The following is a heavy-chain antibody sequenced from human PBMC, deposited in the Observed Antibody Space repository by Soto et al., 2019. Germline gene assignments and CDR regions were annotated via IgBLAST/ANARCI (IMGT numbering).Heavy chain of an antibody. Sequence: QVQLVESGGGVVQPGRSLRLSCAASGFTFSSYGMHWVRQAPGKGLEWVAVISYDGSNKYYADSVKGRFTISRDNSKNTLYLQMNSLRAEDTAVYYCAKETTLRDAFDIWGQGQWSPSLQ. D-gene: IGHD4-17*01. J-gene: IGHJ3*02. V-gene: IGHV3-30*18. CDR3: AKETTLRDAFDI. CDR1: GFTFSSYG. CDR2: ISYDGSNK.